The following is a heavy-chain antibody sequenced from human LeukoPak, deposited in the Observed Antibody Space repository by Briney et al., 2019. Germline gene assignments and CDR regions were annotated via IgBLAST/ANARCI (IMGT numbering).Heavy chain of an antibody. V-gene: IGHV3-48*04. CDR2: ISSSSRTL. Sequence: GGSLRLSCAASGFTFSSYNLNWVRQAPGKGLEWVSYISSSSRTLYYADSVKGRFIISRDNAKSSLYLQMNSLRAEDTAVYYCARGGDPDYWGQGTLVIVSS. CDR3: ARGGDPDY. J-gene: IGHJ4*02. D-gene: IGHD2-21*02. CDR1: GFTFSSYN.